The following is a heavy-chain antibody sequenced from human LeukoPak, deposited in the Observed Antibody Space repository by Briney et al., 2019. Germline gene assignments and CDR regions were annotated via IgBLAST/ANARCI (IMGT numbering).Heavy chain of an antibody. D-gene: IGHD4-17*01. CDR2: ISGSGGST. J-gene: IGHJ4*02. CDR1: GFTFSSYA. Sequence: QPGGSLRLSCAASGFTFSSYAMSWVRQAPGKGLEWVSAISGSGGSTYYADSVKGRFTISRDNAKNSLYLQMNGLRDEDTAVYYCAREGYGDYDLDYWGQGTLVTVSS. CDR3: AREGYGDYDLDY. V-gene: IGHV3-23*01.